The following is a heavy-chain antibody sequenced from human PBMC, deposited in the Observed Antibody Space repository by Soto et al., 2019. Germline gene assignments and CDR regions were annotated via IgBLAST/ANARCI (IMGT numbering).Heavy chain of an antibody. V-gene: IGHV3-48*03. Sequence: GGSLRLSCAASGFTFSSYEMNWVRQAPGKGLEWVSYISSSGSTIYYADSVKGRFTISRDNAKNSLYLQMNSLRAEDTAVYYCARDSIVVVPAARNPLAARPPRGSYYMDVWGKGTTVTVSS. CDR3: ARDSIVVVPAARNPLAARPPRGSYYMDV. CDR1: GFTFSSYE. J-gene: IGHJ6*03. D-gene: IGHD2-2*01. CDR2: ISSSGSTI.